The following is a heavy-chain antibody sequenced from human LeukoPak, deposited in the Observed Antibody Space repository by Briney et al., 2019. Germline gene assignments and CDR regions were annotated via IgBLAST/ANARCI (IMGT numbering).Heavy chain of an antibody. CDR1: GFTFNTYT. V-gene: IGHV3-15*01. CDR2: IKSKPAGGST. D-gene: IGHD2-15*01. Sequence: GGSLRLSCAASGFTFNTYTMNWVRQAPGKGLEWVGRIKSKPAGGSTDYAAPIKGRFTIPRDDSKNTLYLQVNSLKVEDTAVYYCTTRSPARYCSDGACYSSADYWGQGTLVTVSS. CDR3: TTRSPARYCSDGACYSSADY. J-gene: IGHJ4*02.